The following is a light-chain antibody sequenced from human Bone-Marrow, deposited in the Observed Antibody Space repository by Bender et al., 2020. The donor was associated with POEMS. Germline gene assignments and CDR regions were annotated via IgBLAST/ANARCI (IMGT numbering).Light chain of an antibody. J-gene: IGLJ2*01. Sequence: SYEVTQPPSVSVSPGQTASITCSGDDLGDKYVAWYQQKPGQSPVLVIYQDTKRPSGIPERFSGSNSGNTATLTISGTQAMDEDDYYCQAWDTYSVIFGGGPKLTVL. CDR3: QAWDTYSVI. V-gene: IGLV3-1*01. CDR2: QDT. CDR1: DLGDKY.